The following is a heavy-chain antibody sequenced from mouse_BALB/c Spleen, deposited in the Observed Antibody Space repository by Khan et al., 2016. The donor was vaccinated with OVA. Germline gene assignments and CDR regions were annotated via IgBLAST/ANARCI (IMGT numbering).Heavy chain of an antibody. J-gene: IGHJ3*01. CDR1: GYSFTSYL. CDR2: IYPGNGDT. CDR3: ARGGYSSFAY. Sequence: EVQLQQSGTVLARPGASVKMSCKASGYSFTSYLIHWVKQRPGQGLEWMGDIYPGNGDTTYKQKFKDKAKLHAGPSANTAYMELSMLTNEDSAVYYCARGGYSSFAYGGQGTLVTISA. V-gene: IGHV1-5*01. D-gene: IGHD1-3*01.